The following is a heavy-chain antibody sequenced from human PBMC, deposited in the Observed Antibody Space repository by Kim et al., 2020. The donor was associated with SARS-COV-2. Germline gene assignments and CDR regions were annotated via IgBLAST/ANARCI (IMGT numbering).Heavy chain of an antibody. CDR2: LSYDGNVK. V-gene: IGHV3-30*04. CDR1: GFDFSRIA. CDR3: GRDFHDSNRYQAGLDY. D-gene: IGHD3-16*02. Sequence: GGSLRLSCEASGFDFSRIAMHWVRQSPGKGPEWLAVLSYDGNVKFYDDSVKGRFTVSRDNSQNTLYLQMNSLRTEDTAVYYCGRDFHDSNRYQAGLDYWGQGSLVIVSS. J-gene: IGHJ4*02.